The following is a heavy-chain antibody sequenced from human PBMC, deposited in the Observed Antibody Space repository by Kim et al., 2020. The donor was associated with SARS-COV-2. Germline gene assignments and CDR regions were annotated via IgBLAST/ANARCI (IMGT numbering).Heavy chain of an antibody. V-gene: IGHV7-4-1*02. D-gene: IGHD5-12*01. Sequence: ASVKVSCKASGYTFTSYAMNWVRQAPGQGLEWMGWINTNTGNPTYAQGFTGRFVFSLDTSVSTAYLQISSLKAEDTAVYYCARGGHLRGYSGYDYYYWGQGTLVTVSS. J-gene: IGHJ4*02. CDR2: INTNTGNP. CDR1: GYTFTSYA. CDR3: ARGGHLRGYSGYDYYY.